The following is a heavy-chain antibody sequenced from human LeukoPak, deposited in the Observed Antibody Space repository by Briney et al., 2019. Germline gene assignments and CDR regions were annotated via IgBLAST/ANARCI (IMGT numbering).Heavy chain of an antibody. V-gene: IGHV4-4*07. D-gene: IGHD2-2*01. CDR3: ARVKASSTSWTFNQ. Sequence: SETLSLTCSVSGGSPTSYYWSWIRQSGGKGLEWIGRIYSSGSTVYNPSLNSRLTMSIDTSKNQFSLTLKSVTATDTAVYYCARVKASSTSWTFNQWGQGALVTVSS. J-gene: IGHJ4*02. CDR2: IYSSGST. CDR1: GGSPTSYY.